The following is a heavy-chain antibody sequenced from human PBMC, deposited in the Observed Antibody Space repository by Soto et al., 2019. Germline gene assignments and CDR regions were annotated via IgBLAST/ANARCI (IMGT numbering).Heavy chain of an antibody. CDR2: INHSGST. D-gene: IGHD6-13*01. V-gene: IGHV4-34*01. J-gene: IGHJ2*01. Sequence: QVQLQQWGAGLLKPSETLSLTCAVYGGSFSGYYWSWIRQPPGKGLEWIGEINHSGSTNYNPSLKRRVTISVDTSKNQFSLKLSSVTAADTAVYYCARGRQQLVFKGWYFDLWGRGTLVTVSS. CDR3: ARGRQQLVFKGWYFDL. CDR1: GGSFSGYY.